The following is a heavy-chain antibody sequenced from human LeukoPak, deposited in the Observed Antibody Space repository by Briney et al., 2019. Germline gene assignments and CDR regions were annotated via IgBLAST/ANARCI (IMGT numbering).Heavy chain of an antibody. J-gene: IGHJ4*02. CDR1: GFTFRSFA. V-gene: IGHV3-33*08. D-gene: IGHD4-17*01. CDR2: IWYDGSHK. CDR3: ARASGDYGEYFDY. Sequence: GGSLRLSCAASGFTFRSFAMHWVRQAPGKGLEWVAAIWYDGSHKYYADSVKGRFTISRDNSKNMLFLQMNSLRAEDTAVYYCARASGDYGEYFDYWGQGTLVTLSS.